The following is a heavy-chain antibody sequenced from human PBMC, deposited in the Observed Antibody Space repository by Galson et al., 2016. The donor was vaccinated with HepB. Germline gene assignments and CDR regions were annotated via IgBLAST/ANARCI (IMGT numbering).Heavy chain of an antibody. D-gene: IGHD1-26*01. CDR3: ATADYSGSYHRGAFDI. CDR2: FDPEDGET. CDR1: GYTLTELS. Sequence: SVKVSCKVSGYTLTELSMHWVRQAPGKGLEWMGGFDPEDGETIYAQKFQGRVTMTEDTSTDTAYMELSSLRSEDTAVYYCATADYSGSYHRGAFDIWGQGTMVTVSS. J-gene: IGHJ3*02. V-gene: IGHV1-24*01.